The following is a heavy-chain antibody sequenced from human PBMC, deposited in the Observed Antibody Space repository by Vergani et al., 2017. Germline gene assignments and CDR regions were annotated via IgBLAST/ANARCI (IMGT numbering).Heavy chain of an antibody. D-gene: IGHD2-21*01. V-gene: IGHV3-30*18. CDR2: ISYDGSNK. J-gene: IGHJ4*02. Sequence: QVQLVESGGGVVQPGRSLRLSCAASGFTFSSDGMHWVRQAPGKGLEWVAVISYDGSNKYYAYSVKGRFTISRDNSKNTLYLQMNSLRAEDTAVYYCAKDQFLCGSDCNTGFDYWGQGTLVTVSS. CDR1: GFTFSSDG. CDR3: AKDQFLCGSDCNTGFDY.